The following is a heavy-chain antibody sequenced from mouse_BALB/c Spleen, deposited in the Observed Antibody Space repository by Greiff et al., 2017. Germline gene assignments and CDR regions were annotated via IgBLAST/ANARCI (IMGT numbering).Heavy chain of an antibody. CDR2: ISSGGST. V-gene: IGHV5-6-5*01. J-gene: IGHJ2*01. Sequence: EVQLVESGGGLVKPGGSLKLSCAASGFTFSSYAMSWVRQTPEKRLEWVASISSGGSTYYPDSVKGRFTISRDNARNILYLQMSSLRSEDTAMYYCARGGLRRGFDYWGQGTTLTVSS. D-gene: IGHD2-4*01. CDR3: ARGGLRRGFDY. CDR1: GFTFSSYA.